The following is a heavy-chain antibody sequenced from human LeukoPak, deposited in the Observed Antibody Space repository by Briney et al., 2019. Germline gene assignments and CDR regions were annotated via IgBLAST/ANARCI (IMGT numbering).Heavy chain of an antibody. Sequence: GGSLRLSRAASGFTFSSYGMHWVRQAPCKGLEWVAFIRYDGSNKYYADSVKGRFTISRDNSKNTLYLQMNSLRAEDTSVYYCAKDLADYSNPGAYWGQGTLVTVSS. V-gene: IGHV3-30*02. D-gene: IGHD4-11*01. CDR1: GFTFSSYG. CDR2: IRYDGSNK. J-gene: IGHJ4*02. CDR3: AKDLADYSNPGAY.